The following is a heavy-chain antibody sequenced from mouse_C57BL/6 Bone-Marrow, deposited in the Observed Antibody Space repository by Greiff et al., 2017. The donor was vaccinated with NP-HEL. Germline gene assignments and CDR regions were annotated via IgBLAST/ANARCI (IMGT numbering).Heavy chain of an antibody. CDR1: GFTFSGFY. D-gene: IGHD1-1*01. Sequence: EVMLVESGGGLVQSGRSLRLSCATSGFTFSGFYMEWVRQAPGKGLEWIAASRNKANDYTTEYSASVKGRFIVSRDTSPSILYLQMHALSAADTASYSCAGDARFYYGSSPYGYFDDWGTGTTVTVSS. CDR3: AGDARFYYGSSPYGYFDD. J-gene: IGHJ1*03. CDR2: SRNKANDYTT. V-gene: IGHV7-1*01.